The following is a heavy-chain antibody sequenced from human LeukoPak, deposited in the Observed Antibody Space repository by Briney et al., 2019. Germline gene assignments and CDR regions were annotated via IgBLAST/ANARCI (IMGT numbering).Heavy chain of an antibody. CDR3: ARLRSSSFYYYYMDV. D-gene: IGHD6-6*01. V-gene: IGHV3-11*01. J-gene: IGHJ6*03. CDR2: ISSSGGTI. CDR1: GFTFSDYY. Sequence: PGGSLRLSCAASGFTFSDYYMSWIRQAPGEGLEWVSYISSSGGTIYYADSVKGRFTISRDNAKNSLYLQMNSLRVEDTAVYYCARLRSSSFYYYYMDVWGKGTTVTVSS.